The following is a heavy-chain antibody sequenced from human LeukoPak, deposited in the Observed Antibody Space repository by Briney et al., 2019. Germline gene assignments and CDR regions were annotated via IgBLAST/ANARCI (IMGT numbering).Heavy chain of an antibody. CDR2: ISYDGSNK. CDR1: GFTFSSYA. V-gene: IGHV3-30-3*01. D-gene: IGHD3-22*01. J-gene: IGHJ4*02. CDR3: AREITMIVVVGFDY. Sequence: GGSLRLSCAASGFTFSSYAMHWVRQAPGKGLEWVAVISYDGSNKYYADSVKGRFTISRGNSKNTLYLQMNSLRAEDTAVYYCAREITMIVVVGFDYWGQGTLVTVSS.